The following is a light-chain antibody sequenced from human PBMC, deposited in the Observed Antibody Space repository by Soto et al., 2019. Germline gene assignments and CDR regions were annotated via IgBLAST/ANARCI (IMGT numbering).Light chain of an antibody. V-gene: IGKV2-28*01. J-gene: IGKJ1*01. CDR2: LGS. Sequence: DIVMTQSPLSLPVTPGEPASISCRSSQSLMHSNGYNYLDWYLQKPGQSPQLLIYLGSNRASGVPDRFSGSGSGTDFTLKISRVEAEDVGVYYCMQALHYWTFGQGTRWISN. CDR3: MQALHYWT. CDR1: QSLMHSNGYNY.